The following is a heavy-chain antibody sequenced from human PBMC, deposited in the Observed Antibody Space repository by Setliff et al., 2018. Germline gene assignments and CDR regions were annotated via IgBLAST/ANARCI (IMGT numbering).Heavy chain of an antibody. J-gene: IGHJ2*01. V-gene: IGHV1-8*03. CDR2: MDPKSGNT. Sequence: ASVKVSCKASGYTFMSYDINWVRQATGQGLEWVGWMDPKSGNTAYGRKFQDRVTITRNTSISTAYMELSSLRSEDTAVYYCARGRASGGYFEVWYSDLWGRGTLVTISS. CDR1: GYTFMSYD. CDR3: ARGRASGGYFEVWYSDL. D-gene: IGHD3-22*01.